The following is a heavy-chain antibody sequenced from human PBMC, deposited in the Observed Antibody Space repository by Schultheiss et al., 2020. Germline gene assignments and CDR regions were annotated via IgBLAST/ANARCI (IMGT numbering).Heavy chain of an antibody. CDR2: ISGSGGST. V-gene: IGHV3-23*01. J-gene: IGHJ4*02. CDR1: GFTFSSYA. D-gene: IGHD4-17*01. Sequence: GGSLRLSCAASGFTFSSYALSWVRQAPGKGLEWVSAISGSGGSTYYADSVKGRFTISRDNAENSLYLEMNSLRAEDTAVYNCARETDYGDYVLDYWGQGTLVTVSS. CDR3: ARETDYGDYVLDY.